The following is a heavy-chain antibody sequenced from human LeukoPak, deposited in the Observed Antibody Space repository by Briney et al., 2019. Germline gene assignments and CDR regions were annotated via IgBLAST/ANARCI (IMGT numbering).Heavy chain of an antibody. CDR1: GYTVTTYS. CDR2: ISAYNGNT. CDR3: ARGAVVVAAATPFDY. D-gene: IGHD2-2*01. V-gene: IGHV1-18*04. Sequence: GACVKVSCKASGYTVTTYSISWGRQAPGKKLEWMGWISAYNGNTNYAQKLQGRVTMTTDTSTSTAYMELRSLRSDDTAVYYCARGAVVVAAATPFDYRGQGTLVTVSS. J-gene: IGHJ4*02.